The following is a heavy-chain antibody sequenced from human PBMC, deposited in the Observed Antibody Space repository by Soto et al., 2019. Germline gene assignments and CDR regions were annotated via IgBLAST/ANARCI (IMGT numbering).Heavy chain of an antibody. V-gene: IGHV4-59*01. J-gene: IGHJ6*03. CDR1: GGSISSFY. Sequence: SETLSLTCTVSGGSISSFYWSWIRQPPGKGLEWIGYIYYSGSTSYNPSLKSRVSISIDTSKNQFSLKLSSVTAADTAVYYCASHIPYYYYMDIWGKGTTVTVSS. CDR3: ASHIPYYYYMDI. CDR2: IYYSGST.